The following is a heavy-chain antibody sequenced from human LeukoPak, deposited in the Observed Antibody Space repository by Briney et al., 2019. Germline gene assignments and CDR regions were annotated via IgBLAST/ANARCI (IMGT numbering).Heavy chain of an antibody. CDR1: GFTFSSYG. CDR2: IRYDGSNK. D-gene: IGHD2-2*01. Sequence: GGSLRLSCAASGFTFSSYGMHWVRQAPGKGLEWVAFIRYDGSNKYYADSVKGRFTISRDNSKNTLYLQMNSLRAEGTAVYYCAKDCSSTSCSYYFDYWGQGTLVTVSS. V-gene: IGHV3-30*02. CDR3: AKDCSSTSCSYYFDY. J-gene: IGHJ4*02.